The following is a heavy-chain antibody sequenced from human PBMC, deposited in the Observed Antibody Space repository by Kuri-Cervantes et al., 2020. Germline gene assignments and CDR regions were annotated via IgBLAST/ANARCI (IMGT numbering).Heavy chain of an antibody. Sequence: SETLSLTCTVSGGSISSGDYYWSWIRQPPGKGLEWIGYIYYSGSTYYNPSLKSRVTISVDTSKNQFSLKLSSVTAADTAMYYCARSDYGDYPHFDYWGQGTLVTVSS. CDR1: GGSISSGDYY. J-gene: IGHJ4*02. CDR2: IYYSGST. V-gene: IGHV4-30-4*01. CDR3: ARSDYGDYPHFDY. D-gene: IGHD4-17*01.